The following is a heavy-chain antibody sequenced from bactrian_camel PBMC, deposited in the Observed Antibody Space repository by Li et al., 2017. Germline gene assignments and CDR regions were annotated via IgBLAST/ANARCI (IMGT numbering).Heavy chain of an antibody. Sequence: DVQLVESGGDWVRPGGSLRLSCAASGFTFSTVDMAWVRDSPGKEREGVAVLDADGRPTLYRDSVKGRFTISKDYAKNTLYLQMEGLKPEDTAMYYCSANSVCLHATLTTVDSVTEYTYWGQGTQVTVS. V-gene: IGHV3S23*01. CDR2: LDADGRPT. J-gene: IGHJ4*01. CDR3: SANSVCLHATLTTVDSVTEYTY. D-gene: IGHD4*01. CDR1: GFTFSTVD.